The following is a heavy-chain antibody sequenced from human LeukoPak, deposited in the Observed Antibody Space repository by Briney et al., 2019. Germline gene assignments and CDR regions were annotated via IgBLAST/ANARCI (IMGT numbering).Heavy chain of an antibody. CDR2: IDNRGST. CDR3: ARGGSYTPY. D-gene: IGHD1-26*01. V-gene: IGHV4-59*08. Sequence: SSETLSLTCTVSCVSIGSYFWSWIRQPPGKGLEWIGYIDNRGSTNYNPSLKSRVTISVDTSKNQFSLKLNSVTAADTAVYYCARGGSYTPYWGQGTLVTVSS. CDR1: CVSIGSYF. J-gene: IGHJ4*02.